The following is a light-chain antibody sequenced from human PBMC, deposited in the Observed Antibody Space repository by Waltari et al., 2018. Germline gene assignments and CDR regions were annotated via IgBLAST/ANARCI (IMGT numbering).Light chain of an antibody. Sequence: EIVLTQSPGTLSLSPGERGTISCRASQSVSRFLAWYQRKPGQAPRLLIYGASTRATGIPDRFSGSWSGTDFSLTISRLEPEDFAVYYCQKYDRLPATFGQGTKVEIK. CDR3: QKYDRLPAT. V-gene: IGKV3-20*01. CDR1: QSVSRF. CDR2: GAS. J-gene: IGKJ1*01.